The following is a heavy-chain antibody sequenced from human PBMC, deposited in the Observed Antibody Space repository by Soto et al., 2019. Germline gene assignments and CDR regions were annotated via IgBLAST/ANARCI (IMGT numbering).Heavy chain of an antibody. CDR2: ISYDGSNK. CDR3: AKVRVPAAIRYYYYGMDV. D-gene: IGHD2-2*02. Sequence: QVQLVESGGGVVQPGRSLRLSCAASGFTFSSYGMHWVRQAPGKGLEWVAVISYDGSNKYYADSVKGRFTISRDNSKNTLYLQMNSLRAEDTAVYYCAKVRVPAAIRYYYYGMDVWGQGTTVTVSS. J-gene: IGHJ6*02. V-gene: IGHV3-30*18. CDR1: GFTFSSYG.